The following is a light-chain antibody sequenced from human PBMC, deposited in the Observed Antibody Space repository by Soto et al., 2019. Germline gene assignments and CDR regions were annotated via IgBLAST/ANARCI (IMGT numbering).Light chain of an antibody. CDR2: KAS. Sequence: IQMSQYPSPRSVSVGDRVTMNCRASQTISSWLAWYQQKPGKAPKLLIYKASTLESGVPSNFSGSGSGTEGTLTISSLQPEDFATYYGQQYNSYPWTFGQGTKVDIK. V-gene: IGKV1-5*03. CDR1: QTISSW. J-gene: IGKJ1*01. CDR3: QQYNSYPWT.